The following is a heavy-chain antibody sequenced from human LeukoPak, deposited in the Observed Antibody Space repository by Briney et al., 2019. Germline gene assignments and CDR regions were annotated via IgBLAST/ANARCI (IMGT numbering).Heavy chain of an antibody. Sequence: TETLSLTCAVYGGSRSGDYWSWIRQPPGEGLEWIGQISHRGGTQFNPSLKSRVTISVDTSKSQFSLKLSSVTAADTAVYYCAREKRRITIFGVPLRRFDYWGQGTLVTVSS. CDR1: GGSRSGDY. J-gene: IGHJ4*02. CDR2: ISHRGGT. CDR3: AREKRRITIFGVPLRRFDY. V-gene: IGHV4-34*01. D-gene: IGHD3-3*01.